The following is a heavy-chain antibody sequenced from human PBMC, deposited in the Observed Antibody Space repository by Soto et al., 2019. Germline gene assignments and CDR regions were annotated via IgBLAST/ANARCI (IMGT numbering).Heavy chain of an antibody. CDR2: MNPNSGNT. J-gene: IGHJ6*02. V-gene: IGHV1-8*01. CDR1: GYTFTSYD. CDR3: ARGRGVRGVISAAYYYGMDV. Sequence: GPSVKVSCKASGYTFTSYDINWVRQATGQGLEWMGWMNPNSGNTGYAQKFQGRVTMTRNTSISTAYMELSSLRSEDTAVYYCARGRGVRGVISAAYYYGMDVWGQGTTVTVSS. D-gene: IGHD3-10*01.